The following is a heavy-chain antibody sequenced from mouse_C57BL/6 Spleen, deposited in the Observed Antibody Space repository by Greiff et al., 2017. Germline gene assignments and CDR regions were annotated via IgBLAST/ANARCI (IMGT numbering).Heavy chain of an antibody. J-gene: IGHJ4*01. D-gene: IGHD2-4*01. V-gene: IGHV5-4*03. CDR2: ISDGGSYT. CDR1: GFTFSSYA. CDR3: ARGDDYDEDYYAMDY. Sequence: EVKLVESGGGLVKPGGSLKLSCAASGFTFSSYAMSWVRQTPEKRLEWVATISDGGSYTYYPDNVKGRFTISRDNAKNNLYLQMSHLKSEDTAMYYCARGDDYDEDYYAMDYWGQGTSVTVSS.